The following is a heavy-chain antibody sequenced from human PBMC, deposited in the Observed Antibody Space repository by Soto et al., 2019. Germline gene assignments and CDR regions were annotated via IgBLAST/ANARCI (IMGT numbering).Heavy chain of an antibody. CDR2: ISSKNGDT. J-gene: IGHJ4*02. Sequence: QVQLVQSGAEVKEPGASVKVSCRSSGYTFVNHGINWVRQAPGQGLEWMGWISSKNGDTKYAQKFQGRVTMTTETSTFTAYMEMRSLRSDDTAVYYCARQMSGNFILEFDYWGQGTLVTVSS. V-gene: IGHV1-18*04. CDR1: GYTFVNHG. CDR3: ARQMSGNFILEFDY. D-gene: IGHD2-21*01.